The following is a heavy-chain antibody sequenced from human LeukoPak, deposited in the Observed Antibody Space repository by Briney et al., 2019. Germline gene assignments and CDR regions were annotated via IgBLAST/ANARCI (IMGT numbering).Heavy chain of an antibody. Sequence: PSETLSLTCTVSGGSISGYYWSWIRQPAGKGLEWIGRIYTSGSTTYNPSLKSRVTMSVDTSKNQFSLKLTSVTAADTAVYYCARGYCSGGSCYIFDYWGQGSLVTVSS. CDR3: ARGYCSGGSCYIFDY. J-gene: IGHJ4*02. CDR1: GGSISGYY. V-gene: IGHV4-4*07. CDR2: IYTSGST. D-gene: IGHD2-15*01.